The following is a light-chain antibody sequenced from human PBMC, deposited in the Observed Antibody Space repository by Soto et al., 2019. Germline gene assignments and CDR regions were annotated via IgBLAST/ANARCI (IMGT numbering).Light chain of an antibody. CDR2: AAS. CDR3: LQDYNYPLT. CDR1: QGIKND. J-gene: IGKJ4*01. Sequence: AIQMTQSPSFLSASVGDRVTITCRASQGIKNDLGWYQQKPGKAPKLLIYAASSLQSGVPSRFSGSGSGTDFTLTISSLQPEDFATYYCLQDYNYPLTFGGGTKVEIK. V-gene: IGKV1-6*01.